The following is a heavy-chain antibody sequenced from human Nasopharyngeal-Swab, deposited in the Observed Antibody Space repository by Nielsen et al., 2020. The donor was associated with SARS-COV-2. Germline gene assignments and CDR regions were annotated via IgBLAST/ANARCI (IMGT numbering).Heavy chain of an antibody. V-gene: IGHV3-64*01. CDR2: ISSNGGST. J-gene: IGHJ6*03. Sequence: GESLKISCAASGFTFSSYAMHWVRQAPGKGLEYVSAISSNGGSTYYANSVKGRFTISRDNSKNTLYLQMGSLRAEDMAVYYCARVDRDGSYYYYYMDVWGKGTTVTASS. CDR3: ARVDRDGSYYYYYMDV. CDR1: GFTFSSYA. D-gene: IGHD1-26*01.